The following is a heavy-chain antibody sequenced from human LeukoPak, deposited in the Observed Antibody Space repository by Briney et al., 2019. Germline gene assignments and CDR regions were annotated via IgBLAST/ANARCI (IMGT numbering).Heavy chain of an antibody. D-gene: IGHD3-22*01. J-gene: IGHJ4*02. Sequence: SVKVSCNASGGTFSSYAISWVRQAPGRGLEWTGGIIPIFGTANYAQKFQGRVTITTDESTSTAYMELSSLRSEDTAVYYCARSSDSSGYYYVGHYWGQGTLVTVSS. V-gene: IGHV1-69*05. CDR2: IIPIFGTA. CDR3: ARSSDSSGYYYVGHY. CDR1: GGTFSSYA.